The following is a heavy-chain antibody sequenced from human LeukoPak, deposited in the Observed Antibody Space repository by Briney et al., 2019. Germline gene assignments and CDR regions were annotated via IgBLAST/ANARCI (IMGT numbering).Heavy chain of an antibody. D-gene: IGHD2-15*01. CDR1: GGSFSSEA. CDR3: GRKAGDCGGGSCCSIDY. J-gene: IGHJ4*02. Sequence: SVKVSCKAFGGSFSSEAISWVRQAPGQGLEWMGGIIPIFGTANYAQKFQGRVTITTDESTTTAYMEVSSLRSGDTAVYYCGRKAGDCGGGSCCSIDYWGQGTLVTVSS. V-gene: IGHV1-69*05. CDR2: IIPIFGTA.